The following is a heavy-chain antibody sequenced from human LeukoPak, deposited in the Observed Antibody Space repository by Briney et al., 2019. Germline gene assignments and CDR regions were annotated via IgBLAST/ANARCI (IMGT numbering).Heavy chain of an antibody. J-gene: IGHJ4*02. Sequence: GGSLRLSCAAYGFTVSSNYMSWVRQAPGKGLEWVSAISGSGGSTYYADSVKGRFTISRDNSKNTLYLQMNSLRAEDTAVYYCAKDRPLWFGEYLFDYWGQGTLVTVSS. CDR3: AKDRPLWFGEYLFDY. V-gene: IGHV3-23*01. CDR2: ISGSGGST. D-gene: IGHD3-10*01. CDR1: GFTVSSNY.